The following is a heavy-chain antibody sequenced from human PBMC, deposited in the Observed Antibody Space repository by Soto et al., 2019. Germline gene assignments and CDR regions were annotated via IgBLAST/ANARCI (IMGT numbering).Heavy chain of an antibody. CDR2: ISPIFGTA. J-gene: IGHJ4*02. CDR3: AGLTPDYGGKSNFDY. CDR1: GGTFSSYA. D-gene: IGHD4-17*01. Sequence: QVQLVQSGAEVKKPGSSVKVSCKASGGTFSSYAISWVRQAPGQGLEWMGGISPIFGTANYAQKFQGRVTITEDESTSPAYMELSSLRSEDTAVYYCAGLTPDYGGKSNFDYWGQGTLVAVSS. V-gene: IGHV1-69*01.